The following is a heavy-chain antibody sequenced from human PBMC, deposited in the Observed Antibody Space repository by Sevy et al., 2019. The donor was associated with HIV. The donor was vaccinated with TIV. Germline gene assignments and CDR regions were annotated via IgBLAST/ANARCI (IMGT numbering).Heavy chain of an antibody. J-gene: IGHJ3*02. V-gene: IGHV3-23*01. CDR3: EKDSASGDYRCYYDSSCYYRSDAFDI. CDR2: ISGSGGST. Sequence: GGSLRLSCAASGFTFSSYAMSWVRQAPGKGLEWVSAISGSGGSTYYADSGKGRFTIPRDNSKNTRYLQMNSLRAEDTAVYYCEKDSASGDYRCYYDSSCYYRSDAFDIWGQGTMVTVSS. D-gene: IGHD3-22*01. CDR1: GFTFSSYA.